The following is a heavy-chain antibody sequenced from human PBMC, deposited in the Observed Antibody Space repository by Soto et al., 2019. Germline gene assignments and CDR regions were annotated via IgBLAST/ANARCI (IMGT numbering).Heavy chain of an antibody. V-gene: IGHV1-8*01. J-gene: IGHJ4*02. D-gene: IGHD1-26*01. Sequence: ASVKVSCKASGYSFTSLDINWVRQTTGQGLEWMGWMQPSNGRTGYAQKFQGRVTMTRDTSISTAYMELSSLTSDDTAFYYCARGVTAGVDYWGQGTMVTVSS. CDR1: GYSFTSLD. CDR3: ARGVTAGVDY. CDR2: MQPSNGRT.